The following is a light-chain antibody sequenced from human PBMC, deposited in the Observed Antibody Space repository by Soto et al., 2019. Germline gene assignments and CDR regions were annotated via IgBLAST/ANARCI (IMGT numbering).Light chain of an antibody. CDR3: QQYNCYPWT. J-gene: IGKJ1*01. CDR2: DAS. Sequence: IEITQSPATLSAFVGDRVTITCRASQTISSWLAWYQQKPGKAPKLLIYDASSLESGVPSRFRGSGSGTEFTLTIGRLQPDDFTTYYCQQYNCYPWTFGQGTKVDI. V-gene: IGKV1-5*01. CDR1: QTISSW.